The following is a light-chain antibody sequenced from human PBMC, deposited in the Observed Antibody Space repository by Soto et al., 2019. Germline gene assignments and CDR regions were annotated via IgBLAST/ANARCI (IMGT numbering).Light chain of an antibody. V-gene: IGLV2-23*01. Sequence: QSALTQPASVSGSPGQSIAISCTGTSSDVGGYDRVPWYQQHPDKAPTLMIYEDNKRSAGVSGRFSGSNSANTASLTISVLQADDEADYYCCSSVGSPNWVFGGGTKLTVL. CDR1: SSDVGGYDR. CDR2: EDN. J-gene: IGLJ3*02. CDR3: CSSVGSPNWV.